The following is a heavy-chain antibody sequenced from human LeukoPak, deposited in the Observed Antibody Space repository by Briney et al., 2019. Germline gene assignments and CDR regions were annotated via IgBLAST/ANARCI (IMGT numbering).Heavy chain of an antibody. CDR1: GFTFSNYG. Sequence: PGGSLRLSCAASGFTFSNYGMHWVRQAPGKGLEWVAFIRYDGSNKYYADSVKGRFTISRDNSKNTLYLQMNSLRAEDTAVYYCARDPPTHYDILTGYYSPYFDYWGQGTLVTVSS. V-gene: IGHV3-30*02. D-gene: IGHD3-9*01. CDR3: ARDPPTHYDILTGYYSPYFDY. CDR2: IRYDGSNK. J-gene: IGHJ4*02.